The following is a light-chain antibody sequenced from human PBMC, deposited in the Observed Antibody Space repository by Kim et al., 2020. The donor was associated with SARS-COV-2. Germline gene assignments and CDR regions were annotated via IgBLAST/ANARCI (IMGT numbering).Light chain of an antibody. Sequence: QMITISCAASSADIGSNPVTWYQQLPGKAPKLLIYGDNQRPSGVPDRFSGSKSGTSASLAITGLQSEDEADYYCGAWTHSLNCRVFGGGTQLTVL. CDR1: SADIGSNP. J-gene: IGLJ3*02. CDR2: GDN. CDR3: GAWTHSLNCRV. V-gene: IGLV1-44*01.